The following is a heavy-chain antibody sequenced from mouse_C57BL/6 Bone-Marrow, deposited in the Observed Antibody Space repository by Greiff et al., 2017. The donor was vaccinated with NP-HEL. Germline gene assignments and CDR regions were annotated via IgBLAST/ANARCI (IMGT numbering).Heavy chain of an antibody. CDR2: IDPANGNT. CDR1: GFNIKNTY. J-gene: IGHJ1*03. D-gene: IGHD1-1*01. Sequence: VQLQQSVAELVRPGASVKLSCTASGFNIKNTYMHWVKQRPEQGLEWIGRIDPANGNTKYAPKFQGKATITADTSSNTAYLQLSSLTSEDTAIYYCARGTHYGSTLYWYFDVWGTGTTVTVSS. V-gene: IGHV14-3*01. CDR3: ARGTHYGSTLYWYFDV.